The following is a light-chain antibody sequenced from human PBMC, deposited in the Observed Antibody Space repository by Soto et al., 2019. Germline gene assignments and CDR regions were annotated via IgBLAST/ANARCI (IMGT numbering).Light chain of an antibody. CDR1: QTVSTY. CDR2: GAS. J-gene: IGKJ4*01. CDR3: QQTYRSPLT. V-gene: IGKV1-39*01. Sequence: EIQMTQSPSSLSASVGDRVIITCRASQTVSTYLNWFQQKPGKAPNLLVSGASSLQSGVPSRFSGSGSGTDFTLTITNLQHEDFATYYCQQTYRSPLTFGGGTKVDIK.